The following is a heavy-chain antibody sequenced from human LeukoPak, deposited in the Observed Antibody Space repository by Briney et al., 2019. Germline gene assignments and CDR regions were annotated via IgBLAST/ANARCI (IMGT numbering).Heavy chain of an antibody. CDR3: ARFVVVVAATAAFDI. Sequence: PGGSLRLSCAASGFTSSSYSMNWVRQARGKGLEWVSAISNSNNYIYYADSVKGRFTISRDNAKNSLYLQMNSLRAEDTAVYYCARFVVVVAATAAFDIWGQGTMVTVSS. CDR1: GFTSSSYS. V-gene: IGHV3-21*01. D-gene: IGHD2-15*01. J-gene: IGHJ3*02. CDR2: ISNSNNYI.